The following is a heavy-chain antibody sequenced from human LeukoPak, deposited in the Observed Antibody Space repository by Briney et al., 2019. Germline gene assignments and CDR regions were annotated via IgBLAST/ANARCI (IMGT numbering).Heavy chain of an antibody. V-gene: IGHV3-30*18. CDR3: AKDCSGGSCYWLFD. CDR1: RFTFSSYG. J-gene: IGHJ4*02. D-gene: IGHD2-15*01. Sequence: GGSLRLSCAASRFTFSSYGMHWVRQAPGKGLEWVAVISFDGSNKHYADSLKGRFTISRDNSKNTLYLQMNSLRPEDTAVYYCAKDCSGGSCYWLFDWGQGTLVTVSS. CDR2: ISFDGSNK.